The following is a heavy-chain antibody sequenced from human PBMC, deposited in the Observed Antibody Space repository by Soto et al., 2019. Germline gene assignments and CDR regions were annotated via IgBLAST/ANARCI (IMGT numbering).Heavy chain of an antibody. CDR1: GYTFTGYY. CDR3: AREGLPIGSPGTFYDF. J-gene: IGHJ4*02. D-gene: IGHD6-13*01. Sequence: QVQLVQSGAEVKKSGASVKVSCKASGYTFTGYYIHWVRQAPGQGLEWLGWINPNSGDTKYAQNFQGWVTLTRDTSISTDYMEVSRLTSDDTALYYCAREGLPIGSPGTFYDFWGQGTLVTVSS. CDR2: INPNSGDT. V-gene: IGHV1-2*04.